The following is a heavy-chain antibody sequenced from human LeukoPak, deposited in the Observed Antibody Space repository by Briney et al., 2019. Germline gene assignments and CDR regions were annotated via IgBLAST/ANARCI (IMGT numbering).Heavy chain of an antibody. J-gene: IGHJ6*03. CDR3: ARVVIGVGYYYYYYMDV. Sequence: SETLSLTCAVYGGSFSGYYWSWIRQPPGKGLEWIGEINHSGSTNYNPSLKSRVTISVDTSKNQFSLKLSSVTAADTAVYYCARVVIGVGYYYYYYMDVWGKGTTVTVSS. D-gene: IGHD2-21*01. CDR1: GGSFSGYY. V-gene: IGHV4-34*01. CDR2: INHSGST.